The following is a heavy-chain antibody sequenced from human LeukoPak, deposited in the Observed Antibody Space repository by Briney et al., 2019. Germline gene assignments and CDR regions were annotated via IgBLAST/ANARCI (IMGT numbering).Heavy chain of an antibody. V-gene: IGHV1-69*04. CDR1: GGTFSSYA. CDR3: ARSRGHIAARLSDY. J-gene: IGHJ4*02. Sequence: GASVKVSCKASGGTFSSYAISWVRHAPGQGLELMGRIIPILGIANYAQKFQGRVTITADKSTSTAYMELSSLRSEDTAVYYCARSRGHIAARLSDYWGQGTLVTVSS. D-gene: IGHD6-6*01. CDR2: IIPILGIA.